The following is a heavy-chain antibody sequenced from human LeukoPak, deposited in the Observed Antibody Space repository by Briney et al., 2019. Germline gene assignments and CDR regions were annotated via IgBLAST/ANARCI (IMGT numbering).Heavy chain of an antibody. CDR3: ARVFIGDYGDYQFDY. J-gene: IGHJ4*02. CDR1: GFTFSSYW. V-gene: IGHV3-48*01. D-gene: IGHD4-17*01. Sequence: GGSLRLSCAASGFTFSSYWMHWVRQAPGKGLEWVSYISSSSSTIYYADSVKGRFTISRDNAKNSLYLQMNSLRAEDTAVYYCARVFIGDYGDYQFDYWGQGTLATVSS. CDR2: ISSSSSTI.